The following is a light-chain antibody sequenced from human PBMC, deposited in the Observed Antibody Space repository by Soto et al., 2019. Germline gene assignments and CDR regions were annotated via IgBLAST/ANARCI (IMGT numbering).Light chain of an antibody. J-gene: IGLJ1*01. CDR3: SSYTSSDNLV. CDR1: SSDVGGYNS. Sequence: QSSLPHPASVCWSPGLAITISCTGTSSDVGGYNSVSWYQQHPGKSPKLLIHEVTDRPSGVSSRFSGSKSGNTASLTISGLQADEEADYYCSSYTSSDNLVFGTGTKVTVL. V-gene: IGLV2-14*01. CDR2: EVT.